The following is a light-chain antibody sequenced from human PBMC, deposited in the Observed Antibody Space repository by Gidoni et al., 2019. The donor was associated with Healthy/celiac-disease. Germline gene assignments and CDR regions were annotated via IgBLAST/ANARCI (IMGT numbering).Light chain of an antibody. J-gene: IGKJ2*01. CDR2: GAS. CDR3: QQYGSSPYT. Sequence: IVLTHSTGTLSLSPGERATLSCRASQSVSSSYLAWYQQKPGQAPRLLIDGASSRATGIPDRCSGSGSGTDFTLTISRLDPEYFAVYYCQQYGSSPYTFGQGTKLEIK. V-gene: IGKV3-20*01. CDR1: QSVSSSY.